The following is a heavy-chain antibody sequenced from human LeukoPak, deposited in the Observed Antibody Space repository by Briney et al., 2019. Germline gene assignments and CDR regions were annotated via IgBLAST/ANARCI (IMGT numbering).Heavy chain of an antibody. Sequence: GGSLRLSCAASGFTFSSNYMSWVRQAPGKGLEWVSVIYSGGSTYYADSVKGRFTISRDNSKNTLYLQMNSLRAEDTAVYYCARGKGRYFDWLLFEGLDYWGQGTLVTVSS. CDR3: ARGKGRYFDWLLFEGLDY. J-gene: IGHJ4*02. CDR1: GFTFSSNY. D-gene: IGHD3-9*01. V-gene: IGHV3-53*01. CDR2: IYSGGST.